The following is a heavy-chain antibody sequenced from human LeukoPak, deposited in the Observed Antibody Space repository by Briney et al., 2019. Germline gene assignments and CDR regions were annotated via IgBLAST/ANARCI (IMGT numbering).Heavy chain of an antibody. V-gene: IGHV3-30*14. Sequence: GRSLRLSCAASGFTFSSYAMHWVRQAPGKGLEWVAVISYDGSNKYYADSVKGRFTISRDNSKNTLYLQMNSLRGEDTAVYYCASGIRAFDNWGQGTLVTVSA. CDR1: GFTFSSYA. CDR3: ASGIRAFDN. CDR2: ISYDGSNK. J-gene: IGHJ4*02. D-gene: IGHD1-26*01.